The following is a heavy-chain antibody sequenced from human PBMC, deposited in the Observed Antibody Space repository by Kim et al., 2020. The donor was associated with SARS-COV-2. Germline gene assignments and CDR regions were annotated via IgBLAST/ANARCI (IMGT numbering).Heavy chain of an antibody. CDR3: ARDLGPYSSFGPRNDAFDI. V-gene: IGHV3-11*06. Sequence: GRFTISRDNAKNSLYLQMNSLRAEDTAVYYCARDLGPYSSFGPRNDAFDIWGQGTMVTVSS. D-gene: IGHD6-19*01. J-gene: IGHJ3*02.